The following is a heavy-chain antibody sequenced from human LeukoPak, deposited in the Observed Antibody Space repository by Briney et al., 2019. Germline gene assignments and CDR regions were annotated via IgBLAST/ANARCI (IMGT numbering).Heavy chain of an antibody. CDR2: INPSGGST. Sequence: ASVKVSCKASGYTFTSYYMHWVRQAPGQGLEWMGIINPSGGSTGYAQKFQGRVTMTRDTSTSTVYMELSSLRSEDTAVYYCARDPPGLYELDPWGQGTLVTVSS. CDR1: GYTFTSYY. J-gene: IGHJ5*02. V-gene: IGHV1-46*01. D-gene: IGHD2-2*02. CDR3: ARDPPGLYELDP.